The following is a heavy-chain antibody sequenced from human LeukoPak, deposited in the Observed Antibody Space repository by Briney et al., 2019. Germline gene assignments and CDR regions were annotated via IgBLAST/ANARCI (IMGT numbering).Heavy chain of an antibody. CDR3: ARSSGPGLDY. CDR2: IYYSGST. Sequence: PSQTLSLTCTVSGGSISSGGYSWSWIRQHPRKGLEWIGYIYYSGSTYYNPSLKSRVSISVDMSESQFSLKLSSVTAADTAVYYCARSSGPGLDYWGQGILVTVSS. D-gene: IGHD3-10*01. CDR1: GGSISSGGYS. J-gene: IGHJ4*02. V-gene: IGHV4-31*03.